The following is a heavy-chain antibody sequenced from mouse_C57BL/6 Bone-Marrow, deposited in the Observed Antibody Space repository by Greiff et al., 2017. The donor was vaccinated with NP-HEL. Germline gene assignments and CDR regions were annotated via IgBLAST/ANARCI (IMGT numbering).Heavy chain of an antibody. CDR3: ARALTGWYYFDY. Sequence: VKLQQSGAELVRPGSSVKLSCKASGYTFTSYWMHWVKQRPIQGLEWIGNIDPSDSETHYNQKFKDKATLTVDKSSSTAYMQLSSLTSEDSAVYYCARALTGWYYFDYWGQGTTLTVSS. D-gene: IGHD2-3*01. CDR1: GYTFTSYW. CDR2: IDPSDSET. J-gene: IGHJ2*01. V-gene: IGHV1-52*01.